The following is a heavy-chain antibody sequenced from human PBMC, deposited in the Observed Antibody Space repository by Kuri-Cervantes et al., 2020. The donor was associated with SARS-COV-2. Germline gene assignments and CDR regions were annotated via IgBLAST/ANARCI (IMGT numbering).Heavy chain of an antibody. D-gene: IGHD6-13*01. Sequence: GESLKISCAASGFTFSSYGMHWVRQAPGKGLEWVAVIWYDGSNKYYADSVKGRFTISRDNSKNTLYLQMNSLRAEDTAVYYCARDRPFGSSWYADNWFDPWGQGTLVTVSS. CDR1: GFTFSSYG. J-gene: IGHJ5*02. CDR3: ARDRPFGSSWYADNWFDP. V-gene: IGHV3-33*01. CDR2: IWYDGSNK.